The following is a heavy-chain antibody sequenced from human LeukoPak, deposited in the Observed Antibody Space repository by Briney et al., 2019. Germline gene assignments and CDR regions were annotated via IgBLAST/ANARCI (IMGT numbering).Heavy chain of an antibody. CDR3: AGWPSSSWYKVAAFGI. CDR1: GFTVSSNY. J-gene: IGHJ3*02. V-gene: IGHV3-66*01. Sequence: GGSLRLSCAASGFTVSSNYMTWVRQAPGKGLEWVSVMYTLGNTYYADSVRGRFTISRDNSKNTLYLQMNSLRAEDTAVYYCAGWPSSSWYKVAAFGIWGQGTMVTVSS. D-gene: IGHD6-13*01. CDR2: MYTLGNT.